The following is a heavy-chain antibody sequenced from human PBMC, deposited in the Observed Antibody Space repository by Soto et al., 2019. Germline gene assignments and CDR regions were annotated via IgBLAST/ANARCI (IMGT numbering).Heavy chain of an antibody. Sequence: PGGSLRLSCAASGFTFSSYGMHWVRQAPGKGLEWVAVIWYDGSNKYYADSVKGRFTISRDNSKNTLYLQMNSLRAEDTAVYYCARVGEALDSSGSLAPFDYWGQGTLVTVSS. CDR3: ARVGEALDSSGSLAPFDY. V-gene: IGHV3-33*01. J-gene: IGHJ4*02. D-gene: IGHD3-22*01. CDR1: GFTFSSYG. CDR2: IWYDGSNK.